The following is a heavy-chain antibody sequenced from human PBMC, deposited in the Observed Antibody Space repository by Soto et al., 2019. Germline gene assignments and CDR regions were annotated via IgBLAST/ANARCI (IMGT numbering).Heavy chain of an antibody. CDR3: ASGGIAVPSSDFDY. D-gene: IGHD6-19*01. J-gene: IGHJ4*02. CDR1: GFTFNTYS. V-gene: IGHV3-21*01. CDR2: ISSRITHI. Sequence: GGSLRLSCEASGFTFNTYSLNWVRQAPGKGLEWVSSISSRITHIDYADSVKGRFTISRDNAKNSLYLQMDSLRAEDTAVYYCASGGIAVPSSDFDYWGQGTLVTVSS.